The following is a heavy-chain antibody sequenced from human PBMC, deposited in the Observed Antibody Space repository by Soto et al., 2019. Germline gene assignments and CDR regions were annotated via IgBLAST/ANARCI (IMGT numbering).Heavy chain of an antibody. D-gene: IGHD4-17*01. CDR2: VASNVTNR. CDR3: AGDYLRHNHLNGNYYSYGMDV. Sequence: GGSLRLSCAASGISFTTYAMSWVRQAPGKGLEWVSTVASNVTNRHYADFVKGRFTISRDNSKNTVSLQMNSLRAEDTAVYFCAGDYLRHNHLNGNYYSYGMDVWGQGTAVTVSS. J-gene: IGHJ6*02. CDR1: GISFTTYA. V-gene: IGHV3-23*01.